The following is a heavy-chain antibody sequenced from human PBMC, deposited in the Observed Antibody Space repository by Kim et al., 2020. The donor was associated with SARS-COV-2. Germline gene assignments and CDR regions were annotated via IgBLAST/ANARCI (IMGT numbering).Heavy chain of an antibody. CDR3: ATDMYYYDSSGLSGI. CDR2: IYPGDSDT. D-gene: IGHD3-22*01. J-gene: IGHJ3*02. V-gene: IGHV5-51*01. Sequence: GESLKISCKGSGYSFTSYWIGWVRQMPGKGLEWMGIIYPGDSDTRYSPSFQGQVTISADKSISTAYLQWSSLKASDTAMYYCATDMYYYDSSGLSGIWGQGTMVTVSS. CDR1: GYSFTSYW.